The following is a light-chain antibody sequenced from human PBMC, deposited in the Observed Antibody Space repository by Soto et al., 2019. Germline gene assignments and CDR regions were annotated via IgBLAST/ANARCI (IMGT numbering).Light chain of an antibody. V-gene: IGKV3-15*01. Sequence: EIVITQTPATLSVSPGERATLSCRASQSVSSNLAWYQQRPGQAPRLLIYGASTRATGFPARFSGSGSGTEFTLTISSLQSEDFAVYYCQQYNNWPPLTFGPGTKVEIK. CDR3: QQYNNWPPLT. CDR1: QSVSSN. J-gene: IGKJ3*01. CDR2: GAS.